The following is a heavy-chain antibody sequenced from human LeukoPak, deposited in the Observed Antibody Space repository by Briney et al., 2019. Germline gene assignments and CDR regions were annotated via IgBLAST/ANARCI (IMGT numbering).Heavy chain of an antibody. V-gene: IGHV1-46*01. CDR3: ARVLAATRIYYFDY. Sequence: ASVKVSCKASGYSFTSYYMQWVRQAPGQGLEWMGIINPIGGSTTYAQNFQGRVTMTRDTSTSTVYMDLTSLRSEDTAVYYCARVLAATRIYYFDYWGQGTLVTVSS. CDR2: INPIGGST. D-gene: IGHD2-15*01. J-gene: IGHJ4*02. CDR1: GYSFTSYY.